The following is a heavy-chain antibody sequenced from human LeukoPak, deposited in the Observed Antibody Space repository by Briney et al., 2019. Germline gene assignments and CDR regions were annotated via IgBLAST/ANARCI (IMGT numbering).Heavy chain of an antibody. D-gene: IGHD4-17*01. J-gene: IGHJ4*02. CDR3: ARGIESYGDYGY. CDR1: GGSISGSY. CDR2: MYNSGST. Sequence: PSGTLSLTCTVSGGSISGSYWSWIRQPPGKGLEWIAYMYNSGSTNYNPSLKSRVTISIDTSKNQFSLKLSSLTAADTAIYYCARGIESYGDYGYWGQGILVTVSS. V-gene: IGHV4-59*01.